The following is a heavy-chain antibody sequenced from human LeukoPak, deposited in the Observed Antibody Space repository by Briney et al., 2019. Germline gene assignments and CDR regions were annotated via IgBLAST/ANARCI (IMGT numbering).Heavy chain of an antibody. D-gene: IGHD6-6*01. CDR1: GGSFSGYY. CDR3: ARGRVSSSSGSSSDYYYYGMDV. J-gene: IGHJ6*02. Sequence: SETLSLTCAVYGGSFSGYYWSWIRQPPGKGLEWIGEINHSGSTNYNPSLKGRVTISVDTSKNQFSLKLSSVTAADTAVYYCARGRVSSSSGSSSDYYYYGMDVWGQGTTVTVSS. V-gene: IGHV4-34*01. CDR2: INHSGST.